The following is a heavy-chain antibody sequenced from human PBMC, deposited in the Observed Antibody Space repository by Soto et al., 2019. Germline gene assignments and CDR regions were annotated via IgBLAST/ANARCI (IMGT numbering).Heavy chain of an antibody. CDR1: GGTFSNYA. J-gene: IGHJ3*02. D-gene: IGHD3-10*01. V-gene: IGHV1-69*01. CDR2: FIPIFDAA. Sequence: QVQLVQSGAEVKKPGSSVKVSCKASGGTFSNYAINWVRQAPGQGLEWMGGFIPIFDAANYEQNFRGRVTITTVESRSTASREMSGVNSEETAMYYCARKQESYGFDIWGQGTLVTVSS. CDR3: ARKQESYGFDI.